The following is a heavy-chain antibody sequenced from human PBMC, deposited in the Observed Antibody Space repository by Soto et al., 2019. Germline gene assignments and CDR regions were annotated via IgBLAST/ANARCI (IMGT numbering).Heavy chain of an antibody. CDR3: ARGRRNYYPG. CDR2: INPNSGGT. J-gene: IGHJ4*02. V-gene: IGHV1-2*02. D-gene: IGHD3-10*01. Sequence: ASVKVSCKASGYTFTGYYMHWVRQAPGQGLEWMGWINPNSGGTNYAQKFQGRVTITADESTSTAYMELSSLRSEDTAVYYCARGRRNYYPGWGQGTLVTVSS. CDR1: GYTFTGYY.